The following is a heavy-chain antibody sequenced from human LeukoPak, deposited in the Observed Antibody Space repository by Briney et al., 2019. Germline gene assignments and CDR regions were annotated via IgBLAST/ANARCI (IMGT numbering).Heavy chain of an antibody. J-gene: IGHJ4*02. CDR3: ARDGADVYGRAFDY. Sequence: PSETLSLTCNVSVGSISSYFWTWIRQPAGKGLEWIGRIHASGTTNYNSSLKSRVSMSVDTSKNQFSLKLTSVTAADTAVYFCARDGADVYGRAFDYWGQGTLVSVSS. CDR1: VGSISSYF. V-gene: IGHV4-4*07. CDR2: IHASGTT. D-gene: IGHD3-10*01.